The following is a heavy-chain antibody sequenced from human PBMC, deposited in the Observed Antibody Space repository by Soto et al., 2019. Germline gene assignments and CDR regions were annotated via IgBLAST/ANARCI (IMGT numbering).Heavy chain of an antibody. J-gene: IGHJ6*02. CDR2: IGVYNGNT. CDR1: GYTFTNYG. CDR3: ARVGYCSSTSCYTGFYHYYGMDV. Sequence: QVPLVQSGAEVKKPGASVKVSCKASGYTFTNYGISWVRQAPGQGLEWMGWIGVYNGNTNYAQKFQGRVTMTTDTSTSTTYMELRSLRSDDTAVFYCARVGYCSSTSCYTGFYHYYGMDVWGQGTTVTVSS. V-gene: IGHV1-18*04. D-gene: IGHD2-2*02.